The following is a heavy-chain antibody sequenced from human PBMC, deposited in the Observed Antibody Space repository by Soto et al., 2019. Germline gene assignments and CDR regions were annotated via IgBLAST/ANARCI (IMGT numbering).Heavy chain of an antibody. CDR3: VRERGPFDAFDI. Sequence: LRLCCAVSGFRISTYGMHCFRQAPGRGLEWVAVICANGINKYYADSVRGRFTISRDNSKKTLDLQMNSLRAEDTALYYCVRERGPFDAFDIWDLGSMVIVSS. J-gene: IGHJ3*02. CDR2: ICANGINK. V-gene: IGHV3-33*01. CDR1: GFRISTYG.